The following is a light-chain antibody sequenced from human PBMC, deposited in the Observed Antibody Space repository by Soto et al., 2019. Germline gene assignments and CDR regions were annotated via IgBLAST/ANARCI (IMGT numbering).Light chain of an antibody. CDR2: GAS. CDR3: QQYGSSPWT. V-gene: IGKV3-20*01. Sequence: EIVMTQSPVTLSVSPGERATLSCRASRSVSSSYLAWYQQKPGQAPRLLIYGASSRATGIPDRFSGSGSGTDFTLTISRLEPEDSAVYYCQQYGSSPWTFGQGTKV. J-gene: IGKJ1*01. CDR1: RSVSSSY.